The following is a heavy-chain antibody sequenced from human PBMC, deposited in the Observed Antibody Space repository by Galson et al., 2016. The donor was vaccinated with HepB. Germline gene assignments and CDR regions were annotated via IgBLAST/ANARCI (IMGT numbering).Heavy chain of an antibody. CDR2: IYYSGST. CDR1: GGSISNGGYY. Sequence: TLSLTCTVSGGSISNGGYYWNWIRQHPGEGLEWLGYIYYSGSTYYNPSLRSRTTISIDPSKKKFSLELTSVTVADTAVYYCAREFRDRDVWSGYPNQYNYGLDVWGQGTTVTVSS. D-gene: IGHD3-3*01. CDR3: AREFRDRDVWSGYPNQYNYGLDV. J-gene: IGHJ6*02. V-gene: IGHV4-31*03.